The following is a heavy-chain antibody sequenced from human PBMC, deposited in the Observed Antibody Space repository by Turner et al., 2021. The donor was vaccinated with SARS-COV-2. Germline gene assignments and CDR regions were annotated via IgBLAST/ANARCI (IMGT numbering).Heavy chain of an antibody. CDR2: IIPIFGTA. V-gene: IGHV1-69*01. CDR3: ARDVDYFSPIWGSHHYYYGMDV. J-gene: IGHJ6*02. D-gene: IGHD4-17*01. CDR1: GNTFSTYA. Sequence: QVQLVQSGAKVKKPGSSVKVSCKASGNTFSTYAISWVRQAPGQGLEWMGGIIPIFGTANYAQNFQGRVTITADESSSTAYMELSSLRSEDTAVYYCARDVDYFSPIWGSHHYYYGMDVWGQGTTVTVSS.